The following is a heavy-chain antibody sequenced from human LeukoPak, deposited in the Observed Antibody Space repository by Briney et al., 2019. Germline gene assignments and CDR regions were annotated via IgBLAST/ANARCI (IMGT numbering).Heavy chain of an antibody. CDR2: ISSSSSYI. CDR3: ARAPFSSGWYLPWGYMDV. D-gene: IGHD6-19*01. J-gene: IGHJ6*03. CDR1: GFTFSSYS. V-gene: IGHV3-21*04. Sequence: GGSLRLSCAASGFTFSSYSMNWVRQAPGKGLEWVSSISSSSSYIYYADSVKGRFTISRDNAKNSLYLQMNSLRSDDTAVYYCARAPFSSGWYLPWGYMDVWGKGTTVTISS.